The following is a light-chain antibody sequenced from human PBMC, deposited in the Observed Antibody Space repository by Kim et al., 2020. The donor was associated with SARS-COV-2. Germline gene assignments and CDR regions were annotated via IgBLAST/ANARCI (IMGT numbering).Light chain of an antibody. CDR3: HQYGGSPET. CDR1: QTVSSGY. J-gene: IGKJ1*01. Sequence: SPGESATLSCRASQTVSSGYVAWYQQKPGQTPRLLIYGASGRATGIPDRFRGSGSGTDYTLTISRLEPEDFAVYYCHQYGGSPETFGQGTKVDIK. CDR2: GAS. V-gene: IGKV3-20*01.